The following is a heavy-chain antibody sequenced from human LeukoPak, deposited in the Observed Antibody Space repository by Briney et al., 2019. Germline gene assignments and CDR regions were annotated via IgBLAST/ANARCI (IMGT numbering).Heavy chain of an antibody. V-gene: IGHV4-59*01. CDR1: LGSISSYY. CDR3: ARSYYGSGSYSVPLDY. J-gene: IGHJ4*02. Sequence: PSETLSLTCTVSLGSISSYYWCWIRQPPGKGLEWVGYIYYSGSTNYNPSLKSRVTISVDTSKNQFSLKLSSVTAADTAVYYCARSYYGSGSYSVPLDYWGQGTLVTVSS. D-gene: IGHD3-10*01. CDR2: IYYSGST.